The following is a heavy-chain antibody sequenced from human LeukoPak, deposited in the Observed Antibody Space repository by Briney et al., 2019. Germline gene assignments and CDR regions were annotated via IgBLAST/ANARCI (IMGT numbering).Heavy chain of an antibody. D-gene: IGHD6-19*01. J-gene: IGHJ3*02. CDR2: IYTSGST. CDR3: ARDPTPPYSSGSVDAFDI. CDR1: GGSIGSYY. V-gene: IGHV4-4*07. Sequence: PSETLSLTCTVSGGSIGSYYWSWIRQPAGKGLEWIGRIYTSGSTNYNPSLKSRVTMSVDTSKNQFSLKLSSVTAADTAVYYCARDPTPPYSSGSVDAFDIWGQGTMVTVSS.